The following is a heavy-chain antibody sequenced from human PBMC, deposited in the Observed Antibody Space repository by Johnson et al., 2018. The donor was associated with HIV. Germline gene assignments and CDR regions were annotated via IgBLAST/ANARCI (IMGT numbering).Heavy chain of an antibody. D-gene: IGHD2-15*01. CDR3: AKDPGRRDPHAFDI. Sequence: QVQLVESGGGVVQPGRSLRLSCAASGFTFSTYGMHWVRQAPGKGLEWVAFIRYDGSNKYYADSVKGRFTISRDNSKNTLYLQMNSLRAEDTAVYYCAKDPGRRDPHAFDIWGQGTMVTVSS. J-gene: IGHJ3*02. CDR2: IRYDGSNK. CDR1: GFTFSTYG. V-gene: IGHV3-30*02.